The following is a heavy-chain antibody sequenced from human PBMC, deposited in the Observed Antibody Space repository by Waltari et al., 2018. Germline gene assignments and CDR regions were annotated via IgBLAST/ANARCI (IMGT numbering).Heavy chain of an antibody. J-gene: IGHJ6*02. CDR2: ISWDGDST. Sequence: WVSLISWDGDSTYYADSVKGRFTITRDNSKNSLYLQMSSLRVEDTALYYCAKDWRCSSTLCYEGDGYYYGMDVWGQGTKVTVSS. CDR3: AKDWRCSSTLCYEGDGYYYGMDV. V-gene: IGHV3-43D*04. D-gene: IGHD2-2*01.